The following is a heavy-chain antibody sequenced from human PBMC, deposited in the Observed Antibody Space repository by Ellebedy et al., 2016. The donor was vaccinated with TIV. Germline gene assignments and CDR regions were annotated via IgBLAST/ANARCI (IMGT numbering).Heavy chain of an antibody. CDR3: ARSGWYLDGMDV. J-gene: IGHJ6*02. CDR1: GFSFGSYW. Sequence: GGSLRLSCAASGFSFGSYWMLWVRQPPGKGLEWVSRIKGDGSGITYADSVKGRFTISRDNAKDTLYLQMNSLRAEDTAVYYCARSGWYLDGMDVWGQGTTVTVSS. D-gene: IGHD6-19*01. V-gene: IGHV3-74*03. CDR2: IKGDGSGI.